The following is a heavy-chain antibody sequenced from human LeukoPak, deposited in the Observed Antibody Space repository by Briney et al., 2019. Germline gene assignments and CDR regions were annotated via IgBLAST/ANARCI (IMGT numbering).Heavy chain of an antibody. CDR3: ASLLRFSYFDL. CDR2: IYYSGST. J-gene: IGHJ2*01. Sequence: SETLSLTCTVSGGSISSYYWSWIRQPPGKGLEWIGYIYYSGSTNYNPSLKSRVTISVDTSKNQFSLKLSSVTAADTAVYYCASLLRFSYFDLWGRGTLVTVS. V-gene: IGHV4-59*01. D-gene: IGHD2-15*01. CDR1: GGSISSYY.